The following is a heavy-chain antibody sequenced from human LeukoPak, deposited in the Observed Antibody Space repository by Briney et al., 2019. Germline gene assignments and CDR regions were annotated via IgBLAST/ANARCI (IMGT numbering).Heavy chain of an antibody. CDR3: ARGHYGSGTPRCFDY. J-gene: IGHJ4*02. Sequence: ASVKVSCKASGYTFTSYGISWVRQALRQGLEWMGWISAYNGNTNYAQKLQGRVTMTTDTSTSTAYMELKSLRSDDTAVYYCARGHYGSGTPRCFDYWGQGTLVTVSS. CDR2: ISAYNGNT. CDR1: GYTFTSYG. D-gene: IGHD3-10*01. V-gene: IGHV1-18*01.